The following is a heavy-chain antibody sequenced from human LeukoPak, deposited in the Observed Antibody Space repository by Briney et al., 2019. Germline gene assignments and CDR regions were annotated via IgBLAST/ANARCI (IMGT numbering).Heavy chain of an antibody. Sequence: SETLSLTCSVYGESFNNFYWSWIRQPPGKGPEWIGEINQSGRTNYNPSLKSRVAMSIDMSKKQFSLKLDSVTAADTALYYCASSDPRLLWPVGYWGQGTLVTVSS. CDR2: INQSGRT. V-gene: IGHV4-34*01. J-gene: IGHJ4*02. CDR3: ASSDPRLLWPVGY. CDR1: GESFNNFY. D-gene: IGHD2/OR15-2a*01.